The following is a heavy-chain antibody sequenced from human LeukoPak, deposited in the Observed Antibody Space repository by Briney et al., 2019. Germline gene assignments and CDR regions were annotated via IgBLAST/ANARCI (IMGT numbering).Heavy chain of an antibody. CDR2: IYYSGST. Sequence: SETLSLTCTVSGGSISSSSYYWGWIRQPPGKGLEWIGSIYYSGSTYYNSSLKSRVTISVDTSRNQFSLKLTSVTAADTAVYYCARDFRGGYDFWSGYYTPYYFDYWGQGTLVTVSP. D-gene: IGHD3-3*01. CDR1: GGSISSSSYY. CDR3: ARDFRGGYDFWSGYYTPYYFDY. V-gene: IGHV4-39*02. J-gene: IGHJ4*02.